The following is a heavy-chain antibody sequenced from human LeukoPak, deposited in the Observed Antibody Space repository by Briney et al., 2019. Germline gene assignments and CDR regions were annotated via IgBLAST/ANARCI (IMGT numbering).Heavy chain of an antibody. J-gene: IGHJ4*02. CDR1: GFTFSSYG. D-gene: IGHD3-3*01. CDR3: ARRLRFLEWLLPHFDY. Sequence: GGSLRLSCAASGFTFSSYGMHWVRQAPGKGLEWVAFIRYDGSNKYYADSVKGRFTISRDNSKNTLYLQMNSLRAEDTAVYYCARRLRFLEWLLPHFDYWGQGTLVTVSS. V-gene: IGHV3-30*02. CDR2: IRYDGSNK.